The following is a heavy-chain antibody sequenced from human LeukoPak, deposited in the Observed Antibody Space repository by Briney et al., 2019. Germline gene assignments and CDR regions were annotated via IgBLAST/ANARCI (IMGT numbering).Heavy chain of an antibody. Sequence: SETLSLTCTVSGGSLSSYYWSWIRQPAGKGLEWIGRIYTSGSTNYNPSLTSRVTMSVDTSKNQFSLKLSSVTAADTAVYYCARDTPCSGGSCYLVPWFDPWGQGTLVTVSS. J-gene: IGHJ5*02. D-gene: IGHD2-15*01. CDR2: IYTSGST. V-gene: IGHV4-4*07. CDR3: ARDTPCSGGSCYLVPWFDP. CDR1: GGSLSSYY.